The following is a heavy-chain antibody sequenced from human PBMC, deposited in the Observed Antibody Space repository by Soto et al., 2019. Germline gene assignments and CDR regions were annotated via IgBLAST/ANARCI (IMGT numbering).Heavy chain of an antibody. CDR1: GGSVSSGNYY. Sequence: PSETLSLTCTVSGGSVSSGNYYWSWIRQPPGKGLEWLGNIYYTRSTNYNPSLKSRVSISADTSKSQFSLKLSSVTAADTAVYYCAWNRGSNEYFDYWGQGTLVTVSS. CDR2: IYYTRST. V-gene: IGHV4-61*01. J-gene: IGHJ4*02. CDR3: AWNRGSNEYFDY. D-gene: IGHD1-26*01.